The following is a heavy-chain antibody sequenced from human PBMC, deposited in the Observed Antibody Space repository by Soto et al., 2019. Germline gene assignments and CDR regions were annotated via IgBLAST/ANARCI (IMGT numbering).Heavy chain of an antibody. D-gene: IGHD2-15*01. CDR3: ARGGCSGGSCYATANYYYYYMDV. J-gene: IGHJ6*03. V-gene: IGHV1-18*01. Sequence: ASVKVSCKASGYTLTSYGISWVRQAPGQGLEWMGWISAYNGNTNYAQKLQGRVTMTTDTSTSTAYMELRSLRSDDTAVYYCARGGCSGGSCYATANYYYYYMDVWGKGTTVTVSS. CDR2: ISAYNGNT. CDR1: GYTLTSYG.